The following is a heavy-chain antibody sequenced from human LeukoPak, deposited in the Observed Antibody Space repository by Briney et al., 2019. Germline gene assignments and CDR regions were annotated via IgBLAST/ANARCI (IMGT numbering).Heavy chain of an antibody. J-gene: IGHJ5*02. V-gene: IGHV3-21*01. CDR1: GFPFSSYS. D-gene: IGHD6-19*01. CDR2: ITSSSRYI. Sequence: PGGPLRLPCAASGFPFSSYSMHWLRQAPGKGLKWVSSITSSSRYIYYADSVKGRFNNTRDNAKYSLYLQMISPGAEDTSVYYCARLAAVAAESWGQGTLVTVSS. CDR3: ARLAAVAAES.